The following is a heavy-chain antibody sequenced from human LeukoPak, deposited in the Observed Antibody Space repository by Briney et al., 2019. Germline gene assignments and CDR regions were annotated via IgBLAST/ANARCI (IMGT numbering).Heavy chain of an antibody. Sequence: PGRSLRLSCITSGLTFRGYGLGWVRQAPGMGLEWVGIIKRGIYGGGQEYAASVRGRFSVSRDDSESIAYLQMNNLKSEDTAVYYCARGQTVSGAKYYFDFWSPGTLVTVSS. V-gene: IGHV3-49*04. CDR1: GLTFRGYG. CDR2: IKRGIYGGGQ. D-gene: IGHD3-10*01. CDR3: ARGQTVSGAKYYFDF. J-gene: IGHJ4*02.